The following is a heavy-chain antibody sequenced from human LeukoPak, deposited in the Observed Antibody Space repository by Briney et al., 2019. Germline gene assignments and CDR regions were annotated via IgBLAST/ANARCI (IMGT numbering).Heavy chain of an antibody. Sequence: GGSLRLSWAGSGFTVSSNYMSWVRQAPGKGLEWVSVIYSGGSGGSTYYADSVKGRFTISRDNSKNTLYLQMNSLRAEDTAVYYCARDGGSGPAEYFQHWGQGTLVTVSS. J-gene: IGHJ1*01. CDR1: GFTVSSNY. CDR3: ARDGGSGPAEYFQH. D-gene: IGHD2-15*01. CDR2: IYSGGSGGST. V-gene: IGHV3-53*05.